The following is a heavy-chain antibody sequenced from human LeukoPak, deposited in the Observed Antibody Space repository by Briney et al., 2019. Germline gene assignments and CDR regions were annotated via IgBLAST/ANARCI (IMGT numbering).Heavy chain of an antibody. Sequence: SQTLSLTCTVSGCTIRSGIYYWSWIRQHPGKCLEWIGYIYYSESTDSKPSLKSRVTMSVDTSVNQFFLKLDSVTAADTAVYYCARVVRTEKTFDIWGQGTMVTVSS. V-gene: IGHV4-31*03. CDR2: IYYSEST. CDR3: ARVVRTEKTFDI. D-gene: IGHD4/OR15-4a*01. J-gene: IGHJ3*02. CDR1: GCTIRSGIYY.